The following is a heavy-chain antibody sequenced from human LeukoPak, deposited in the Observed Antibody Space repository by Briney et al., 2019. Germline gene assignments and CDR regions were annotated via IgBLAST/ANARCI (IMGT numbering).Heavy chain of an antibody. J-gene: IGHJ4*02. CDR1: GGSFSGYY. V-gene: IGHV4-34*03. Sequence: SETLSLTCAVYGGSFSGYYWSWIRQPPGKGLEWIGEINHSGSTNYNPSLKSRVTISVDKSKSQFSLKLSSVTAADTAVYYCISSLLHWGQGTLVTVSS. CDR2: INHSGST. CDR3: ISSLLH. D-gene: IGHD6-13*01.